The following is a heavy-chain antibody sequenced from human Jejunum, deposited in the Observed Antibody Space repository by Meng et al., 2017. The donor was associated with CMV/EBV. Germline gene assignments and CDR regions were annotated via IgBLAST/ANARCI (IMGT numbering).Heavy chain of an antibody. CDR2: ISISGYR. V-gene: IGHV3-21*01. J-gene: IGHJ4*02. CDR3: ARVLKGGTYFDN. Sequence: CVASGFSFSNYMMNWVRQAPGKGLEWVSSISISGYRYYADSVKGRFTISRDDAESSLFLQMNSLGAEDTAVYYCARVLKGGTYFDNWGQGTQVTVSS. CDR1: GFSFSNYM. D-gene: IGHD1-26*01.